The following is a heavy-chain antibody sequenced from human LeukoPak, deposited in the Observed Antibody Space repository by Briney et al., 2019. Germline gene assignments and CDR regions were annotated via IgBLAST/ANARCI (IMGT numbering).Heavy chain of an antibody. CDR2: IYTSGST. D-gene: IGHD6-13*01. J-gene: IGHJ4*02. Sequence: SETLSLTCTVSGGSISSYYWSWIRQPAGKGLEWIGRIYTSGSTNYNPSLKSRVTMSVDTSKNQFSLKLSNVTAADTAAYYCAKHSSWAFDYWGQGTLVTVSS. CDR3: AKHSSWAFDY. CDR1: GGSISSYY. V-gene: IGHV4-4*07.